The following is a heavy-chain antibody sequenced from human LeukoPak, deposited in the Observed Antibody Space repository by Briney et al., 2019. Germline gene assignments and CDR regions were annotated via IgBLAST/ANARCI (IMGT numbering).Heavy chain of an antibody. CDR1: GGSISSYY. J-gene: IGHJ4*02. Sequence: PSETLSLTCTVSGGSISSYYWSWIRRPPGKGLEWISYIYYTGSTSYNPSLKSRVTISLDTSKSQFSLRLTSVTAADTAVYYCASHGSSGHDPLTWGQGTLVTVSS. CDR2: IYYTGST. V-gene: IGHV4-59*08. CDR3: ASHGSSGHDPLT. D-gene: IGHD5-12*01.